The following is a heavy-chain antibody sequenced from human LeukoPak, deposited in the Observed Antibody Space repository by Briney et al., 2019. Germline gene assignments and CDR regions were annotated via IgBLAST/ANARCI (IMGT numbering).Heavy chain of an antibody. CDR2: ISGSGDST. V-gene: IGHV3-23*01. CDR3: AKAGGLMVYARELIDQ. J-gene: IGHJ4*02. Sequence: GGSLRLSCAASGFTFNSYAMSWVRQAPGKGLEWVSAISGSGDSTYFAASVKGRLTISRDNSKNTLYLQMNSLRAEDTAVYYCAKAGGLMVYARELIDQWGQGTLVTVSS. D-gene: IGHD2-8*01. CDR1: GFTFNSYA.